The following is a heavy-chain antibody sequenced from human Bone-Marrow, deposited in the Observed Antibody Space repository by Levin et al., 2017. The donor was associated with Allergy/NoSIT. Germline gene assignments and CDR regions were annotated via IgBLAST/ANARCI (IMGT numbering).Heavy chain of an antibody. V-gene: IGHV3-74*01. CDR2: VNNDGIDT. CDR1: GFTVTTYW. Sequence: AGGSLRLSCAVSGFTVTTYWMHWVRQAPGKGLEWVSRVNNDGIDTIYADSVKGRFTISRDNAKNTVYLQMNSLTAEDTAVYYCARGGLYHGFDIWGQGTMVTVSS. D-gene: IGHD2/OR15-2a*01. CDR3: ARGGLYHGFDI. J-gene: IGHJ3*02.